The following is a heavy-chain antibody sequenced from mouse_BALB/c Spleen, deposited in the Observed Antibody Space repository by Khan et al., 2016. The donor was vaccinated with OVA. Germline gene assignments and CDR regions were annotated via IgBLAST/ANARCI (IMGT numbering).Heavy chain of an antibody. J-gene: IGHJ1*01. V-gene: IGHV3-2*02. CDR1: GYSITSDYA. D-gene: IGHD2-1*01. CDR3: ARRAYYGNWYFDV. CDR2: ISYSGST. Sequence: EVQLQESGPGLVKPSQSLSLTCTVTGYSITSDYAWNWIRQFPGNKLEWMGYISYSGSTSYNPSLKSRISITRDNSKNPFFLQLNSVTTEDTATXYCARRAYYGNWYFDVWGAGTTVTVSS.